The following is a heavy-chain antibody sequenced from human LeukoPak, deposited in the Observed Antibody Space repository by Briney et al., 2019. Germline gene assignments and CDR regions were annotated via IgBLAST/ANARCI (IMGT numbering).Heavy chain of an antibody. J-gene: IGHJ5*02. Sequence: GGSLRLSCAPSGFTFSSHAMSWVRQAPGKGLEWVSAISGSGGTTYYADSVKGRFTISRDNSKNTLYLQMNSLRAEDTALYYCARDRYITGTTNYFDPWGQGTLVTVSS. V-gene: IGHV3-23*01. CDR1: GFTFSSHA. D-gene: IGHD1-14*01. CDR2: ISGSGGTT. CDR3: ARDRYITGTTNYFDP.